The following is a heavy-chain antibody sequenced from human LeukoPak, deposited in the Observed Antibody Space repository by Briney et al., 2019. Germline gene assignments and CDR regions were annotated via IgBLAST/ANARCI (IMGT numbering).Heavy chain of an antibody. CDR1: GGSFSGYY. Sequence: SETLSLTCAVYGGSFSGYYWSWIRQPPGKGLEWIGEINHSGSTNYNPSLKSRVTIPVDTSKNQFSLKLSSVTAADTAVYYCARGTVTYNWFDPWGQGTLSPSPQ. CDR3: ARGTVTYNWFDP. D-gene: IGHD4-17*01. J-gene: IGHJ5*02. V-gene: IGHV4-34*01. CDR2: INHSGST.